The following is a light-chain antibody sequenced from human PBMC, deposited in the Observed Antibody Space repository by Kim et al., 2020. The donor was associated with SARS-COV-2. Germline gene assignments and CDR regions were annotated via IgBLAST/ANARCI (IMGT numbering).Light chain of an antibody. J-gene: IGLJ3*02. CDR1: SSNIGTNN. CDR2: RSD. V-gene: IGLV1-47*01. Sequence: GQTVTISCSGSSSNIGTNNVYWYQQLPQTAPKLLIDRSDQRPAGVPDRFSGSKSGTSASLTISGLPSEDEADYYCAARDDSLSGRVFGGGTQLTVL. CDR3: AARDDSLSGRV.